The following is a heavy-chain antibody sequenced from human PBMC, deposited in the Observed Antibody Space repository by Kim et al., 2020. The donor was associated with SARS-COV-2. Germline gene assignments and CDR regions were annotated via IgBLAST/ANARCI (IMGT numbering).Heavy chain of an antibody. CDR2: IKSKTDGGTT. J-gene: IGHJ5*02. CDR3: TTDVVASSGSYPNWFDP. D-gene: IGHD3-10*01. CDR1: GFTFSNAW. V-gene: IGHV3-15*01. Sequence: GGSLRLSCAASGFTFSNAWMSWVRQAPGKGLEWVGRIKSKTDGGTTDYAAPVKGRFTISRDDSKNTLYLQMKSLKTEDTAVYYCTTDVVASSGSYPNWFDPWGQGTLVTVSS.